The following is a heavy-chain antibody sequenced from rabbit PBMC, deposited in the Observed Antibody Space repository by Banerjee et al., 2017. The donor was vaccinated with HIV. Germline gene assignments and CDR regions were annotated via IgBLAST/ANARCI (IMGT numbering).Heavy chain of an antibody. D-gene: IGHD4-1*01. Sequence: QEQLVESGGGLVKPEGSLKLSCTASGFSFSNKAVMCWVRQAPGKGLEWIACIYAGSSGTTYYASGAKGRFTISKTSSTTVTLQMTSLTAADTATYFCARDLPEIIGWNFGWWGQGTLVTVS. CDR2: IYAGSSGTT. J-gene: IGHJ4*01. CDR3: ARDLPEIIGWNFGW. CDR1: GFSFSNKAV. V-gene: IGHV1S45*01.